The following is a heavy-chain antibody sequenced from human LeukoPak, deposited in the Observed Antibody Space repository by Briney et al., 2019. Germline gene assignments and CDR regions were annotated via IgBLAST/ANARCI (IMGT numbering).Heavy chain of an antibody. CDR3: ARRAGYSNWFDP. J-gene: IGHJ5*02. Sequence: GGSRQISFKGSGYGFTSYWIGGVRPGPGKGGEWRGIIYPGDSDTRYSPSFQGQVTISADKSISTAYLQWSSLKASDTAMYYCARRAGYSNWFDPWGQGTLITVSS. CDR1: GYGFTSYW. D-gene: IGHD3-9*01. CDR2: IYPGDSDT. V-gene: IGHV5-51*01.